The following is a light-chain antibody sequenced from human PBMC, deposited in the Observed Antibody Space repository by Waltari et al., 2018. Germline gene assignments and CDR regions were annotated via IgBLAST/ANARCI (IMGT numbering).Light chain of an antibody. Sequence: SSELTQDPAVSVALGQTVRITCQGDSLRSYYASWYQQKPGQAPVLVIYNKNNRPSGSPDRFSGSSSGNTASLTITGAQAEDEADYYCNSRDSSGNHPVFGGGTKLTVL. J-gene: IGLJ2*01. CDR2: NKN. CDR3: NSRDSSGNHPV. CDR1: SLRSYY. V-gene: IGLV3-19*01.